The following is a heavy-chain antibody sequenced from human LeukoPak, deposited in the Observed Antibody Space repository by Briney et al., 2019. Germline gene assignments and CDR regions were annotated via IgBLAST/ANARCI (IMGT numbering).Heavy chain of an antibody. CDR1: GYTFTSYG. Sequence: ASVKVSCKASGYTFTSYGISWVRQAPGQGLEWMGWISAYNGNTNYAQKLQGRVTMTTDTSTSTAYMELRSLRSGDTAVYYCARDRGVITISQPIDYWGQGTLATVSS. V-gene: IGHV1-18*01. CDR3: ARDRGVITISQPIDY. J-gene: IGHJ4*02. CDR2: ISAYNGNT. D-gene: IGHD3-10*01.